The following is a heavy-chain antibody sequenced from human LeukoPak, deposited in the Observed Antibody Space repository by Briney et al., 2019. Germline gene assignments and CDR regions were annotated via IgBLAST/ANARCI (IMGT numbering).Heavy chain of an antibody. CDR3: AKRAVVIRVILVGFNTEAYYFDS. Sequence: GGSLRLSCAASGYTLSNYGMSWVRQAPGKGLEWVAGISGNGGRTNYADSVKGRVTISTDTPTNTPYLQMNSLRAEDTAVYFCAKRAVVIRVILVGFNTEAYYFDSWGQGALVTVSS. CDR1: GYTLSNYG. J-gene: IGHJ4*02. CDR2: ISGNGGRT. V-gene: IGHV3-23*01. D-gene: IGHD3-22*01.